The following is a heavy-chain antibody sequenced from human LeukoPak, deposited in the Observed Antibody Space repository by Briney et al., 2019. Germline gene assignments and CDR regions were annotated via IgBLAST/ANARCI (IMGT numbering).Heavy chain of an antibody. CDR1: GYTFTSYG. Sequence: GASVKVSCKASGYTFTSYGISWVRQAPGQGLEWMGWISAYNGNTNYAQKLQGRVTMTTDTSTSTAYMELRSLRSEDTAVYYCARPAAGRIAVAVFDYWGQGTLVTVSS. D-gene: IGHD6-19*01. J-gene: IGHJ4*02. CDR2: ISAYNGNT. CDR3: ARPAAGRIAVAVFDY. V-gene: IGHV1-18*01.